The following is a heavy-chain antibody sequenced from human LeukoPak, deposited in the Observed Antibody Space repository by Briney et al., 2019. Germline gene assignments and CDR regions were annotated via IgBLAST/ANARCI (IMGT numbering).Heavy chain of an antibody. V-gene: IGHV1-69*13. CDR2: IIPIFGTA. CDR1: GGTFSSYA. CDR3: ARLDEYRSSSRYYGMDV. Sequence: SVKVSRKASGGTFSSYAISWVRQAPGQGLEWMGGIIPIFGTANYAQKFQGRVTITADESTSTAYMELSSLRSEDTAVYYCARLDEYRSSSRYYGMDVWGQGTTVTVSS. J-gene: IGHJ6*02. D-gene: IGHD6-6*01.